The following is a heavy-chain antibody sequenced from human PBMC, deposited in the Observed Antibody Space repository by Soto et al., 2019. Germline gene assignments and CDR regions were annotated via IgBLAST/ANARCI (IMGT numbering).Heavy chain of an antibody. J-gene: IGHJ6*02. CDR1: GGSISSGGYY. V-gene: IGHV4-31*03. Sequence: QVQLQESGPGLVKPSQTLSLTCTVSGGSISSGGYYWTCIRQHPGKSLEWIGYNYYSGITYYNPSLKSRVTISLDTSKNQFSLQLSSVTAADTAVYYCARGSSIAGLYYGMDVWGQGTTVTVSS. CDR2: NYYSGIT. CDR3: ARGSSIAGLYYGMDV. D-gene: IGHD6-6*01.